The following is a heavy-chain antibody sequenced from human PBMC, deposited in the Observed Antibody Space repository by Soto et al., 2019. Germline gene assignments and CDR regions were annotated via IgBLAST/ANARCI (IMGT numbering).Heavy chain of an antibody. Sequence: PXGSLRLACSASGFTFSSYAMHWVRQAPGKGLEWVAVISYDGSNKYYADSVKGRFTISRDNSKNSVSLQMNSLRAEDTAVYYCEREYTAWPLAYGLDVWGQGTKVTVYS. CDR3: EREYTAWPLAYGLDV. CDR2: ISYDGSNK. V-gene: IGHV3-30-3*01. D-gene: IGHD2-2*02. J-gene: IGHJ6*02. CDR1: GFTFSSYA.